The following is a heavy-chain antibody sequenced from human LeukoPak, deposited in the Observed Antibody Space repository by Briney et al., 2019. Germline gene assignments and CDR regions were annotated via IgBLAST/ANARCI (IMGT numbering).Heavy chain of an antibody. D-gene: IGHD3-10*01. CDR3: ARGFYYGSGSPSWFDP. CDR2: INPSGGST. CDR1: GYTFTSYY. Sequence: ASVKVSCKASGYTFTSYYMHWVRQAPGQGLEWMGIINPSGGSTSYAQKFQGRVTMTRDTAISTAYMELSSLRSDDTAVYYCARGFYYGSGSPSWFDPWGQGTLVTVSS. J-gene: IGHJ5*02. V-gene: IGHV1-46*01.